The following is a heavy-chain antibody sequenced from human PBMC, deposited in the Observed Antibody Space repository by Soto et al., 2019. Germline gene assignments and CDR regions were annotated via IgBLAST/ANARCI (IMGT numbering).Heavy chain of an antibody. V-gene: IGHV1-18*01. CDR1: GYTFTSYG. CDR3: ARDQEDLSPINYYYGMDV. Sequence: QVQLVQSGAEVKKPGASVKVSCKASGYTFTSYGISWVRQAPGQGLEWMGWISAYNGNTNYAQKPQRRVTMTTDTSTSTAYRELRSLRSDDTAVYYCARDQEDLSPINYYYGMDVWGQGTTVTVSS. J-gene: IGHJ6*02. CDR2: ISAYNGNT.